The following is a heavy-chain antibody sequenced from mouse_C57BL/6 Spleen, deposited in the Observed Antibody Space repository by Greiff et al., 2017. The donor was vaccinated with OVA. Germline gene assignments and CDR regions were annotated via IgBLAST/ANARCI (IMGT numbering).Heavy chain of an antibody. V-gene: IGHV1-54*01. Sequence: VQLQQSGVELVRPGTSVKVSCKASGYAFTNYLIEWVKQRPGQGLEWIGVINPGSGGTNYNEKFKGKATLTADKSSSTAYMQLSSLTSEDSAVYFCATGPYYGSSYAYFDVWGTGTTVTVSS. CDR3: ATGPYYGSSYAYFDV. CDR1: GYAFTNYL. CDR2: INPGSGGT. J-gene: IGHJ1*03. D-gene: IGHD1-1*01.